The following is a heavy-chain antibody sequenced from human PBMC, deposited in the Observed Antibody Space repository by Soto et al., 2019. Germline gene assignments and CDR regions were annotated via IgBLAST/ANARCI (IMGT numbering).Heavy chain of an antibody. CDR2: IYYIGTT. J-gene: IGHJ5*02. CDR1: GDSISSSSYY. D-gene: IGHD2-2*01. Sequence: AETLSLTCTVSGDSISSSSYYWGWIRQPPGNGLEWIGDIYYIGTTHYNPSLKSRVTISIDTSKNQFSLKLSSVTAADTAVYYCARTPIVLVPAPHQKYDWFDPWGQGTLLTVSS. CDR3: ARTPIVLVPAPHQKYDWFDP. V-gene: IGHV4-39*01.